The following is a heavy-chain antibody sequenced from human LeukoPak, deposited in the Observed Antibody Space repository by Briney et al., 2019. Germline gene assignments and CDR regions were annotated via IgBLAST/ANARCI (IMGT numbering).Heavy chain of an antibody. CDR3: ARDGKRTSMITSGGARPYYFDY. D-gene: IGHD3-16*01. J-gene: IGHJ4*02. CDR1: GFTFSDYY. CDR2: ISSSGSTI. Sequence: GGSLRLSCAASGFTFSDYYMSWIRQAPGKGLEWVSYISSSGSTIYYADSVKGRFTISRDNAKNSLYLQMNSLRAEDTAVYYCARDGKRTSMITSGGARPYYFDYWGQGTLVTVSS. V-gene: IGHV3-11*04.